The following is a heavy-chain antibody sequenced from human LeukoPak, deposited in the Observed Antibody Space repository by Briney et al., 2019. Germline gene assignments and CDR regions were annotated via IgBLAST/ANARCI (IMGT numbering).Heavy chain of an antibody. D-gene: IGHD6-13*01. CDR2: ISYDGSNK. CDR1: GFTFSSYA. J-gene: IGHJ3*02. Sequence: GGSLRLSCAASGFTFSSYAMHWVRQAPGKGLEWVAVISYDGSNKYYADSVKGRFTISRDNSKNTLYLQMNSLRAEDTAVYYCARGPPPLVKGRNDAFDIWGQGTMVTVSS. V-gene: IGHV3-30*04. CDR3: ARGPPPLVKGRNDAFDI.